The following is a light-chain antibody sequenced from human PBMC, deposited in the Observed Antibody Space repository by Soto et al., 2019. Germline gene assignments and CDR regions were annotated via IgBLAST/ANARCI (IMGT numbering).Light chain of an antibody. Sequence: DIVMTQSPDSLAVSLGERATIDCKSSQSVLYSSNNKNYLSWYQQKPGQPPKLLIYWASTRESGVPDRFSGSGSGTDVTLTISSLQAEEVAVYYCQQYYTTPITFGQGTRLEIK. J-gene: IGKJ5*01. CDR3: QQYYTTPIT. CDR1: QSVLYSSNNKNY. CDR2: WAS. V-gene: IGKV4-1*01.